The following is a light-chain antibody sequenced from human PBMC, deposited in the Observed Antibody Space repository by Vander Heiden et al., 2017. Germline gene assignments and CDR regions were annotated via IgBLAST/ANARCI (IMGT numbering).Light chain of an antibody. CDR2: AAS. CDR3: QQDDDYPLT. J-gene: IGKJ3*01. Sequence: DIHMTQSPSSLSASVGDSVTIPCPASQGISNFLAWLQQKPGKAPKSLIYAASSSQSGVPSTSRGSGPGTDFTLTISILQPEALATYFSQQDDDYPLTFGHGTTVDIK. CDR1: QGISNF. V-gene: IGKV1-16*01.